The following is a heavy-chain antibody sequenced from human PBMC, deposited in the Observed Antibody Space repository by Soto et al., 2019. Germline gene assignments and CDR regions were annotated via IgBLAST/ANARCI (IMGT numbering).Heavy chain of an antibody. Sequence: SETLSLTCSVSGAALNSGNYYWSWIRQVPGKGLEWIGHIYVTGAVDYNPSLRDRITISQDTSERQFSLNLRLVTAAGTAVYYCARLRIATNNYKWFDPWGQGTLVTVYS. CDR1: GAALNSGNYY. CDR2: IYVTGAV. J-gene: IGHJ5*02. CDR3: ARLRIATNNYKWFDP. V-gene: IGHV4-31*03. D-gene: IGHD2-21*01.